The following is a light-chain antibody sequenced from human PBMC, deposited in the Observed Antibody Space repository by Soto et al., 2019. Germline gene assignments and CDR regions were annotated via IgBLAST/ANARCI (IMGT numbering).Light chain of an antibody. CDR1: SSDVGSYNR. CDR3: SSYTSSSTPYV. J-gene: IGLJ1*01. CDR2: EVS. Sequence: QSALTQPPSVSGSPGQSVTTSCTGTSSDVGSYNRVSWYQQPPGTAPKLMIYEVSNRPSGVPDRFSGSKSGNTASLTISGLQAEDEADYYCSSYTSSSTPYVFGTGTKVTVL. V-gene: IGLV2-18*02.